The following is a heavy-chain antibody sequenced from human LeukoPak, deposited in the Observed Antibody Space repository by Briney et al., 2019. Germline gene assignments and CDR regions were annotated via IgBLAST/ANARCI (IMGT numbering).Heavy chain of an antibody. CDR3: ARGHYYYDSSGYLRDYDAFDI. D-gene: IGHD3-22*01. CDR2: IRSKAYGGTT. CDR1: GFTFGDYA. J-gene: IGHJ3*02. Sequence: GGSLRLSCTASGFTFGDYAMSWFRQAPGKGLEWVGFIRSKAYGGTTEYAASVKGRFTISRDDSKSIAYLQMNSLRAEDTAVYYCARGHYYYDSSGYLRDYDAFDIWGQGTMVTVSS. V-gene: IGHV3-49*03.